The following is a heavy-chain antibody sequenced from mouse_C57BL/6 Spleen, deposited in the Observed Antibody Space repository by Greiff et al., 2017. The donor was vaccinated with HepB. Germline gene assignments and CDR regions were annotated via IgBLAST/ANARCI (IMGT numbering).Heavy chain of an antibody. CDR3: ARVTYYGNYLYYFDY. Sequence: EVNVVESGGGLVKPGGSLKLSCAASGFTFSSYAMSWVRQTPEKRLEWVATISDGGSYTYYPDNVKGRFTISRDNAKNNLYLQMSHLKSEDTAMYYCARVTYYGNYLYYFDYWGQGTTLTVSS. D-gene: IGHD2-10*01. CDR1: GFTFSSYA. V-gene: IGHV5-4*03. CDR2: ISDGGSYT. J-gene: IGHJ2*01.